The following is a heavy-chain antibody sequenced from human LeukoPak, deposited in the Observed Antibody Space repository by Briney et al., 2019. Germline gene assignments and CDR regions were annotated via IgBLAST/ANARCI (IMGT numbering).Heavy chain of an antibody. D-gene: IGHD4-17*01. V-gene: IGHV3-48*04. CDR1: GFTFSSYW. Sequence: GGSLRLSCAASGFTFSSYWMNWVRQAPGKGLEWVAYISRSSNTFYYADSVRGRFTISRDNAKNSLYLQMNSLRVEDTAVYYCAGNYGDLDAFDIWGQGTMVTVSS. CDR2: ISRSSNTF. J-gene: IGHJ3*02. CDR3: AGNYGDLDAFDI.